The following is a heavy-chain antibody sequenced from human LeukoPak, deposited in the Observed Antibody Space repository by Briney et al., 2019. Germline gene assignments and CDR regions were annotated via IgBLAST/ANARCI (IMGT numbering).Heavy chain of an antibody. V-gene: IGHV3-23*01. J-gene: IGHJ4*02. CDR1: GFTFSSYG. CDR2: ISGSGGST. CDR3: AKTPSWDLTGYSPFDY. D-gene: IGHD3-9*01. Sequence: PGGSLRLSCAASGFTFSSYGIHWVRQAPGKGLEWVAAISGSGGSTYYADSVKGRFTISRDNSKNTLYLQMNSLRAEDTAVYYCAKTPSWDLTGYSPFDYWGQGTLVTVSS.